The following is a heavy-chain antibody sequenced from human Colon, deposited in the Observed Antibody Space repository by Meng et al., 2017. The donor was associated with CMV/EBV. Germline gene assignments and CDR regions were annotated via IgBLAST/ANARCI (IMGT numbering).Heavy chain of an antibody. V-gene: IGHV6-1*01. D-gene: IGHD6-19*01. Sequence: HVQHAGPGLVKAPQTLSLTCALFGDSVSSNSGAGDWIRQAPTGGLEWLGRTYYRSQWYNEYAVSVRSRITINPDTAKNQFSLQLNSVTPEDTAVYYCARGGKYTSGSYFDPWGQGTLVTVSS. CDR2: TYYRSQWYN. CDR3: ARGGKYTSGSYFDP. J-gene: IGHJ5*02. CDR1: GDSVSSNSGA.